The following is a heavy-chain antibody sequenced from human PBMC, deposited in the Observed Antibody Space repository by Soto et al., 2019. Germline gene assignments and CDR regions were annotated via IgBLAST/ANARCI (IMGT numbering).Heavy chain of an antibody. V-gene: IGHV1-18*01. J-gene: IGHJ3*02. D-gene: IGHD6-19*01. CDR3: AREGIRYSSGWYDAFDI. CDR2: ISAYNGNT. Sequence: ASVKVSCKASGYTFTSYGISWVRQAPGQGLEWMGWISAYNGNTNYAQKLQGRVTMTTDTSTSTAYMELRSLRSDDTAVYYGAREGIRYSSGWYDAFDIWGQGTMVTVSS. CDR1: GYTFTSYG.